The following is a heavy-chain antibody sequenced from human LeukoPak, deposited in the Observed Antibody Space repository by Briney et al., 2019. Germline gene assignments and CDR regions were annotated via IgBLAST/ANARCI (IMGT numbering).Heavy chain of an antibody. CDR3: VRGGVSAHFDY. V-gene: IGHV3-20*04. Sequence: GGSLRLSCAASGFTFDDYGMSWVRQAPGKGLEWVSGINWNGGSTGYADSVRGRFTISRDNARNSVSLQMNSLRAEDTALYYCVRGGVSAHFDYWGQGALVTVAS. J-gene: IGHJ4*02. D-gene: IGHD2-8*01. CDR1: GFTFDDYG. CDR2: INWNGGST.